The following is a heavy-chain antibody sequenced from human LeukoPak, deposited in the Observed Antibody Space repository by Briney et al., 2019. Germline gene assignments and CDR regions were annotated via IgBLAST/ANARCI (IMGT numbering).Heavy chain of an antibody. D-gene: IGHD2/OR15-2a*01. CDR3: ARDRPLLAFDM. CDR2: INSDGSST. CDR1: GFTFSSYW. Sequence: GGSLRLSCAASGFTFSSYWMHWVRQAPGKGLVWVSRINSDGSSTSYADSVKGRFTIFRDNAKNTLYLQTNSLRAEDTAVYYCARDRPLLAFDMWGQGTMVTVSS. V-gene: IGHV3-74*01. J-gene: IGHJ3*02.